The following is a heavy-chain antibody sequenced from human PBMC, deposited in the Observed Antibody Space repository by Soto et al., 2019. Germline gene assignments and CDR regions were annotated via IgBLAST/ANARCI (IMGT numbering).Heavy chain of an antibody. CDR2: ISGSGGST. J-gene: IGHJ4*02. D-gene: IGHD3-22*01. CDR3: AKDSNNYYDSSGYYYVPYFDY. V-gene: IGHV3-23*01. Sequence: EVQLLESGGGLVQPGGSLRLSCAASGFTFSSYAMSWVRQAPGKGLEWGSAISGSGGSTYYADSVKGRFTISRDNSKNTLDLQMNSLRAEDTDVYYCAKDSNNYYDSSGYYYVPYFDYWGQGTLVTVSS. CDR1: GFTFSSYA.